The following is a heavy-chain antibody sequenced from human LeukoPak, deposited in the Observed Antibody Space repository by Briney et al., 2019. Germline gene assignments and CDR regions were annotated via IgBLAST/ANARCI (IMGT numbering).Heavy chain of an antibody. CDR3: ARQDYYFEN. J-gene: IGHJ4*02. V-gene: IGHV3-7*01. CDR2: INQDGSDK. Sequence: GGSLRLSCAASGFTFSSYWMSWVRQAPGKGLQWVTNINQDGSDKYYMDSVKGRFTISRDNAKNSLYLQMNSLRAEDTAVYYCARQDYYFENWGQGTLVSVSS. CDR1: GFTFSSYW.